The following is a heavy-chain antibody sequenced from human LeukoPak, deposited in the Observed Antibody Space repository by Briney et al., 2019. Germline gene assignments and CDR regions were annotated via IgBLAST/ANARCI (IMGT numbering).Heavy chain of an antibody. D-gene: IGHD4-17*01. CDR2: ISYSGST. CDR1: GGSISSYY. V-gene: IGHV4-59*01. CDR3: ARGAVTQPLTWFDP. J-gene: IGHJ5*02. Sequence: PSETLSLTCTVSGGSISSYYWSWIRQPPGKGLEWIGYISYSGSTNYYPSLKSRVTISVDTSKNRFSLKLSSVTAADTAVYYCARGAVTQPLTWFDPWGQGTLVTVSS.